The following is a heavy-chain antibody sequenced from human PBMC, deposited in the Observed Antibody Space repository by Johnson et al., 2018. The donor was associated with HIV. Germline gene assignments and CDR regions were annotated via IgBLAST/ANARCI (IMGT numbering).Heavy chain of an antibody. Sequence: QMLLVESGGGLVQPGGSLRLSCAASGLIFSRSWIHWVRQAPGKGLEWVAVLRYDGSEKKYADSVRGRFTISRDNDKNTLYLQMNSLRAEDTAVYYCARDFRWLHAFDIWGQGTMVTVSA. CDR1: GLIFSRSW. J-gene: IGHJ3*02. CDR2: LRYDGSEK. D-gene: IGHD5-24*01. V-gene: IGHV3-30-3*01. CDR3: ARDFRWLHAFDI.